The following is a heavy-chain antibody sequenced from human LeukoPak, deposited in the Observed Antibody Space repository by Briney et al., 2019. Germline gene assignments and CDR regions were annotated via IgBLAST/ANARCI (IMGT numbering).Heavy chain of an antibody. V-gene: IGHV1-2*02. CDR3: ARDLGVATFYYYYMDV. Sequence: ASVKVSCKASGYTFTGYYMHWVRQAPGQGLEWMGWINPNSGGTNYAQNFQGRVTMTRDTSISTAYMELSRPRSDDTAVYYCARDLGVATFYYYYMDVWGKGTTVTVSS. CDR1: GYTFTGYY. CDR2: INPNSGGT. J-gene: IGHJ6*03. D-gene: IGHD5-12*01.